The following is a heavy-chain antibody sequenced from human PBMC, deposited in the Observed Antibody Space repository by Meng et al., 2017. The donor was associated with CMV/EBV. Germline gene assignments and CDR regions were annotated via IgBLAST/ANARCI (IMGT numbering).Heavy chain of an antibody. J-gene: IGHJ6*02. D-gene: IGHD3-10*01. Sequence: DSVKVSCKASGYSFSDYYMHWVRQAPGQGLEWMGWINPNSGGTNYAQKFQGRVTITRNTSISTAYMELSSLRSEDTAVYYCARGGYGSGVPYGMDVWGQGTTVTVSS. CDR1: GYSFSDYY. CDR3: ARGGYGSGVPYGMDV. V-gene: IGHV1-2*02. CDR2: INPNSGGT.